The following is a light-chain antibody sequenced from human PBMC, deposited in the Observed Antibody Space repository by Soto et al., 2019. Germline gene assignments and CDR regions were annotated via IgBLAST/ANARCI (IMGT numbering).Light chain of an antibody. CDR2: DVT. CDR3: TSYTSSSLVV. J-gene: IGLJ2*01. CDR1: RSDIGDYSY. Sequence: QSALTQPASVSGSPGQSITISCTGARSDIGDYSYVSWYQQHPDKAPKLMIYDVTNRPSGVSDRFSGSKSGNTASLTIAGLQSEDEADYYCTSYTSSSLVVFGGGTKVTVL. V-gene: IGLV2-14*01.